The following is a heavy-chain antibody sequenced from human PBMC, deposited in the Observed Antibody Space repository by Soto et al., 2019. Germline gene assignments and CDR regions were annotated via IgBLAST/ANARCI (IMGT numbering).Heavy chain of an antibody. J-gene: IGHJ4*02. CDR2: MSGNSNTI. D-gene: IGHD1-1*01. V-gene: IGHV3-48*01. CDR3: ARDPSMTGTIDY. CDR1: GFTFSRNS. Sequence: EVQLVESGGGLVQPGGSLRLSCAASGFTFSRNSMNWVRQAPGKGLEWVSYMSGNSNTIYYADSVKGRFTIGRYNAKNSLYLQMNSLNAEDTAVYYCARDPSMTGTIDYWGQGTLVTVSS.